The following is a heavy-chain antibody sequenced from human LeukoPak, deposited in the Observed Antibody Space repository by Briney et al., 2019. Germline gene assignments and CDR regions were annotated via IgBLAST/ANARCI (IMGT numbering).Heavy chain of an antibody. V-gene: IGHV4-59*12. CDR2: IYYSGST. J-gene: IGHJ5*02. CDR3: ARDSGTTGEVKFDP. CDR1: GGSISSYY. Sequence: PSETLSLTCNVSGGSISSYYWSWIRQPPGKGLEWIGYIYYSGSTNYNPSLKSRVTMSIDTSNNQFSLRLRFVTATDTAVYYCARDSGTTGEVKFDPWGQGTLVTVSS. D-gene: IGHD3-10*01.